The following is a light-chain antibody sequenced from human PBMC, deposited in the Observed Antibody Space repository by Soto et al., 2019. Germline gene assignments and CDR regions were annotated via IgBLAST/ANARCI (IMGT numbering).Light chain of an antibody. Sequence: QSALTQPASVSGSSGQSITISCTGTSSDVGAYNFVSWYQQHPGKLPKLMIFDVSRRPSGVSDRFSGSKSGNTASLTISGLQAEDEGDYYCSSYTSSSTHGFGSGTKVTVL. J-gene: IGLJ1*01. CDR3: SSYTSSSTHG. V-gene: IGLV2-14*03. CDR2: DVS. CDR1: SSDVGAYNF.